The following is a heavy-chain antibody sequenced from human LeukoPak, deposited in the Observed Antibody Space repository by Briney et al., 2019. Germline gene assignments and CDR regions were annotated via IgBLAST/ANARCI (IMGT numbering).Heavy chain of an antibody. CDR2: IIPILGIA. CDR1: GYTFTSYD. V-gene: IGHV1-69*04. Sequence: SVKVSCKASGYTFTSYDISWVRRAPGQGLEWMGRIIPILGIANYAQKFQGRVTITADKSTSTAYMELSSLRSEDTAVYYCAREGEIVGATRGAFDIWGQGTMVTVSS. J-gene: IGHJ3*02. D-gene: IGHD1-26*01. CDR3: AREGEIVGATRGAFDI.